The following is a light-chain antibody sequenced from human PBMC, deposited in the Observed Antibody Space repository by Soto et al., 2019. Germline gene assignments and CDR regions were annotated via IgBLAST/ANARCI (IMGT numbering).Light chain of an antibody. CDR2: GAS. V-gene: IGKV3-15*01. CDR1: QSVSSN. J-gene: IGKJ4*01. CDR3: QQYNNWPLLT. Sequence: EIVMTQSPATLSVSPGERATLSCRASQSVSSNLAWYQQKPGQAPRLLIYGASTRATGIPARFSGSGSGTEFTLTISSLQSEDFGVYYCQQYNNWPLLTFGGGTKVEIK.